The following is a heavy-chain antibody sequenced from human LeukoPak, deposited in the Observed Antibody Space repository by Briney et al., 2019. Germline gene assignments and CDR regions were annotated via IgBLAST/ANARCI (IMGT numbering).Heavy chain of an antibody. J-gene: IGHJ4*02. CDR2: ISSSSSTI. D-gene: IGHD6-13*01. CDR1: GFTFSSYS. CDR3: ARDRGLKAAAANALDY. Sequence: GGSLRLSCAASGFTFSSYSMNWVRQAPGKGLEWVSYISSSSSTIYYADSVKGRFTISRDNAENSLYLQMNSLRAEDTAVYYCARDRGLKAAAANALDYWGQGTLVTVSS. V-gene: IGHV3-48*04.